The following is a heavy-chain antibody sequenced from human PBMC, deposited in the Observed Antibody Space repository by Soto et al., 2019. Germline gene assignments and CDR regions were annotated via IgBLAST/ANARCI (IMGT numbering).Heavy chain of an antibody. J-gene: IGHJ4*02. V-gene: IGHV3-23*01. CDR2: ISGSGGST. Sequence: QPGGSLRLSCAASGFTFSSYAMSWVRQAPGKGLEWVSAISGSGGSTYYADSVKGRFTISRDNSKSTLYLQMNSLRAEDTAVYYCASIHVGDFDYDILTGYYGDYWGQGTLVTVSS. CDR3: ASIHVGDFDYDILTGYYGDY. CDR1: GFTFSSYA. D-gene: IGHD3-9*01.